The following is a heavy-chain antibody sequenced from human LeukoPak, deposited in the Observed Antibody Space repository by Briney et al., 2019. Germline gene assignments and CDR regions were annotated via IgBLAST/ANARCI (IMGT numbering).Heavy chain of an antibody. CDR1: GGSFSGYY. Sequence: PSETLSLTCAAYGGSFSGYYWSWIRQPPGKGLEWIGEINHSGSTNYNPSLKSQVTISVDTSKNQFSLKLSSVTAADTAVYYCARVLHSSGWYLDYWGQGTLVTVSS. J-gene: IGHJ4*02. D-gene: IGHD6-19*01. CDR3: ARVLHSSGWYLDY. CDR2: INHSGST. V-gene: IGHV4-34*01.